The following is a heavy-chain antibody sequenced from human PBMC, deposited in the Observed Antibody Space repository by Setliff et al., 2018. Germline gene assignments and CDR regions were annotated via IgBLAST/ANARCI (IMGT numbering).Heavy chain of an antibody. Sequence: ASVKVSCKASGYTFTSYGISWVRQAPGQGLEWMGWISAYNGNTNYAQKLQGRVTMTTDESTSTAYMELSSLRSEDTAVYYCASTWIQHHRGGDGGGYWGQGTLVTVSS. CDR2: ISAYNGNT. D-gene: IGHD5-18*01. V-gene: IGHV1-18*01. CDR3: ASTWIQHHRGGDGGGY. CDR1: GYTFTSYG. J-gene: IGHJ4*02.